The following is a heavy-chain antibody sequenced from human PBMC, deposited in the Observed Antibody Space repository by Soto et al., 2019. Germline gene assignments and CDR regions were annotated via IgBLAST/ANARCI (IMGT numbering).Heavy chain of an antibody. CDR2: IYYSGTT. Sequence: QVQLQESGPGLVKPSQTLSLTCTVSGGSISSGGYYWYWIRQHLGKGLEWIGYIYYSGTTYYNPSLKSRVTISVDTSKNQFSLKLSYVTAADTAVYYCAASCVACGGFNYYGMDVWGQGTTVTVSS. V-gene: IGHV4-31*03. CDR1: GGSISSGGYY. D-gene: IGHD2-21*01. J-gene: IGHJ6*02. CDR3: AASCVACGGFNYYGMDV.